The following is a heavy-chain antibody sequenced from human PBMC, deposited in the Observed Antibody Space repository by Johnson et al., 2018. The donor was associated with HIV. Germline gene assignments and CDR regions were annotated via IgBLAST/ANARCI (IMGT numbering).Heavy chain of an antibody. Sequence: EVQLVESGGGLVKPGGSLRLSCAASGFTVSSNYMSWVRQAPGKGLEWVSVIYSGDSTYYADSVKGRFIISRDNSKHTLYLQMNSLRAEDTAVYYCARDLRWSYDAFYIWGQGTMVTVSS. CDR1: GFTVSSNY. CDR2: IYSGDST. CDR3: ARDLRWSYDAFYI. D-gene: IGHD5-24*01. V-gene: IGHV3-66*01. J-gene: IGHJ3*02.